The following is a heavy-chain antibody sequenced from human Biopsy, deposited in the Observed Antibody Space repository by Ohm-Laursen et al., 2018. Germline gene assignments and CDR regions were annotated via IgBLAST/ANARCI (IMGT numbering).Heavy chain of an antibody. CDR1: GGTFSGYY. Sequence: TLSLTCAVSGGTFSGYYWHWIRQPPGQGLEWIGEINHRGSTNYNPSLKSRATISVDTSKNKFSLRVGSVTAADTAVYYCARDRDRRGWFDPWGQGTLVTVSS. J-gene: IGHJ5*02. CDR2: INHRGST. V-gene: IGHV4-34*01. CDR3: ARDRDRRGWFDP. D-gene: IGHD1-14*01.